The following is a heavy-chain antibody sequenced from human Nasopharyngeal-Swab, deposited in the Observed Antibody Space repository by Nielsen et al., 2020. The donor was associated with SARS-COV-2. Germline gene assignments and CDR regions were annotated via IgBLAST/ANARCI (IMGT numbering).Heavy chain of an antibody. Sequence: PGKGLEWIGYIYYSGSTYYNPSLKSRVTISVDTSKNQFSLKLSSVTAADTAVYYCARAVVWVGAAPSAVWGHFDYWGQGTLVTVSS. V-gene: IGHV4-30-4*01. D-gene: IGHD2-15*01. CDR2: IYYSGST. CDR3: ARAVVWVGAAPSAVWGHFDY. J-gene: IGHJ4*02.